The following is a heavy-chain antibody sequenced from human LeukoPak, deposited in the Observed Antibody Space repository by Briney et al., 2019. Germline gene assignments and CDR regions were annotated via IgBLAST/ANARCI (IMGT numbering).Heavy chain of an antibody. Sequence: ASVKVSCKASGYTFTGYYMHWVRQAPGQGLEWMGWINPNSGGTNYAQKFQGRVTMTRDTSISTAYMELSRLRSDDTAVYYCARGTAGLVYYYYYYMDVWGKGTTVTVSS. J-gene: IGHJ6*03. CDR2: INPNSGGT. V-gene: IGHV1-2*02. CDR1: GYTFTGYY. CDR3: ARGTAGLVYYYYYYMDV. D-gene: IGHD5-18*01.